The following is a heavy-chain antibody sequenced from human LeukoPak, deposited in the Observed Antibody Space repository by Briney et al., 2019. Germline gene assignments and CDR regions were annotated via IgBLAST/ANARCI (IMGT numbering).Heavy chain of an antibody. Sequence: ASVNVSCKASGYTFTSYGISRVRQAPGQGLEWMGWISAYNGNTNYAQKLQGRGTMTTDTSTSTAYMELRSLRSDDTAVYYCARDSRYGSLDYWGQGSLVTVSS. CDR2: ISAYNGNT. J-gene: IGHJ4*02. CDR3: ARDSRYGSLDY. V-gene: IGHV1-18*01. CDR1: GYTFTSYG. D-gene: IGHD1-26*01.